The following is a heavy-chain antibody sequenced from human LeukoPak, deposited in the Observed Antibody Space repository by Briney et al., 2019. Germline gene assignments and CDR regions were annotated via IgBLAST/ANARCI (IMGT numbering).Heavy chain of an antibody. J-gene: IGHJ4*02. CDR1: GYTFTNYD. CDR3: ARTPPKGDIDY. Sequence: ASVKVYCKASGYTFTNYDINWVRQATGQGLEWLGWMSASSGNTGYAQKFQGRVSMTRATSISTAYLELSSLTFEDTAVYYCARTPPKGDIDYWGQGTLVTVSS. D-gene: IGHD2-21*02. CDR2: MSASSGNT. V-gene: IGHV1-8*01.